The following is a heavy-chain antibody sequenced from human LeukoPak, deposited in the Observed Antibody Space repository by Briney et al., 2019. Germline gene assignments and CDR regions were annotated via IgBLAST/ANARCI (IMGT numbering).Heavy chain of an antibody. CDR2: ISGSGGST. J-gene: IGHJ4*02. CDR3: AKALGGYRNYYFDY. V-gene: IGHV3-23*01. D-gene: IGHD5-18*01. Sequence: GGSLRLSCAASGFTFSSYTMSWVRQAPGKGLEWVSAISGSGGSTYYADSVKGRFTISRDNSKNTLYLQMNSLRAEDTAVYYCAKALGGYRNYYFDYWGQGTLVTVSS. CDR1: GFTFSSYT.